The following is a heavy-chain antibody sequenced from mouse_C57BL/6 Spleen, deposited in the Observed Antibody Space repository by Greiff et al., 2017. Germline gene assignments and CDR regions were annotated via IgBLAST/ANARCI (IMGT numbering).Heavy chain of an antibody. CDR2: IDPSDSYT. CDR3: ARSPITSVVEGYFDV. V-gene: IGHV1-50*01. J-gene: IGHJ1*03. CDR1: GYTFTSYW. D-gene: IGHD1-1*01. Sequence: QVQLQQPGAELVKPGASVKLSCTASGYTFTSYWMQWVHQRPGQGLEWIGEIDPSDSYTNYNQKFKGKATLTVDTSSSTAYMLLSSLTSEDSAVYYWARSPITSVVEGYFDVWGTGTTVTVSS.